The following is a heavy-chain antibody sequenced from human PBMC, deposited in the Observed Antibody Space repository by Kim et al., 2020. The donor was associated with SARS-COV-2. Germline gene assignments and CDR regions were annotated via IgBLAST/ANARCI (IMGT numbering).Heavy chain of an antibody. Sequence: GGSLRLSCAASGFTFSSYSMNWVRQAPGKGLEWVSSISSSSSYIYYADSVKGRFTISRDNAKNSLYLQMNSLRADDTAVYYCARDSPRARKGGFDYWGQGTLVTVSS. CDR3: ARDSPRARKGGFDY. CDR2: ISSSSSYI. V-gene: IGHV3-21*01. J-gene: IGHJ4*02. D-gene: IGHD6-6*01. CDR1: GFTFSSYS.